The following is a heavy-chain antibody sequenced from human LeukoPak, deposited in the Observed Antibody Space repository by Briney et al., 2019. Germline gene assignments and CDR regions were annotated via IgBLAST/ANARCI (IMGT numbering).Heavy chain of an antibody. J-gene: IGHJ4*02. V-gene: IGHV1-3*01. CDR3: ARGSSSDWPLEY. D-gene: IGHD6-19*01. CDR1: GYTFINYA. Sequence: ASVKVSCKASGYTFINYAIHWVRQAPGQRLEWMGWINAYNGDTEYSQKLQGRVTITKDTSAITAYMDLSTLRSEDTAVYYCARGSSSDWPLEYWGRGILVTVSS. CDR2: INAYNGDT.